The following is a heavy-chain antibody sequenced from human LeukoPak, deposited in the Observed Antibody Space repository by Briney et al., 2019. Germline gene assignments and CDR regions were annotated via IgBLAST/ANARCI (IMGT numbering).Heavy chain of an antibody. D-gene: IGHD3-22*01. Sequence: SETLSLTCTVSGGSISCYYWSWIRQPPGKGLEWIGYIYYSGSTNYNPSLKSRVTISVDTSKNQFSLKLSSVTAADTAVYYCARDLIDYYYGMDVWGQGTTVTVSS. J-gene: IGHJ6*02. CDR2: IYYSGST. CDR1: GGSISCYY. CDR3: ARDLIDYYYGMDV. V-gene: IGHV4-59*01.